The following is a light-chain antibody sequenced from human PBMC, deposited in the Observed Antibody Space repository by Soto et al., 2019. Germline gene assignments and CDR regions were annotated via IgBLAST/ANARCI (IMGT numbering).Light chain of an antibody. V-gene: IGKV3-20*01. J-gene: IGKJ5*01. Sequence: EIVLKQSTGILSLYPGERASLSCGASQSISSSFLAWYQQKPGQAPRLLIYGASSRATGIPDRFSGTGSETDFTLTISRLEPEDFAVYYCQQYDNSPITFGQGTLLEI. CDR3: QQYDNSPIT. CDR1: QSISSSF. CDR2: GAS.